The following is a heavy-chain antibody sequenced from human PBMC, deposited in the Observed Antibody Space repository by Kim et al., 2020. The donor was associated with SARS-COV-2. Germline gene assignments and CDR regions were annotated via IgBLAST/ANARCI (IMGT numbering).Heavy chain of an antibody. J-gene: IGHJ4*02. CDR1: GYSFTSYW. V-gene: IGHV5-10-1*01. Sequence: GESLKISCKGSGYSFTSYWISWVRQMPGKGLEWMGRIDPSDSYTNYSPSFQGHVTISADKSISTAYLQWSSLKASDTAMYYCARHDWVSSGYYYYFDYWGQGTLVTVSS. D-gene: IGHD3-22*01. CDR3: ARHDWVSSGYYYYFDY. CDR2: IDPSDSYT.